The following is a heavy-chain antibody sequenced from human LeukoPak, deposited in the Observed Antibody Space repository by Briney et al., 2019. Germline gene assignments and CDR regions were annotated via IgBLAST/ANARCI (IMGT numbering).Heavy chain of an antibody. V-gene: IGHV1-46*01. D-gene: IGHD3-16*01. CDR1: GYTFTSYY. J-gene: IGHJ3*02. CDR2: INPSGGST. Sequence: ASVKVSCKASGYTFTSYYMHWVRQAPAQGFEWMGIINPSGGSTSYAQKFQGRVTVTRDTSTSTVYLDLRSLRSEDTAVYYCARPLAPVMLNAFDIWGQGTMITVSS. CDR3: ARPLAPVMLNAFDI.